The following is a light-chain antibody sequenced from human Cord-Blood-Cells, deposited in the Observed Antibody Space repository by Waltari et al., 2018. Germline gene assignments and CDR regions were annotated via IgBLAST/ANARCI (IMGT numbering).Light chain of an antibody. J-gene: IGKJ5*01. CDR1: QNVISY. CDR2: DAS. CDR3: QQRNNWPPIT. V-gene: IGKV3-11*01. Sequence: IVLTQSPATLSLAPRERATLSCRARQNVISYLAWYQQKPGEAPRLLIYDASNSATGIPARCSGSGSATDFTLTISSLEPEDFAVYYCQQRNNWPPITFGQGTRLEIK.